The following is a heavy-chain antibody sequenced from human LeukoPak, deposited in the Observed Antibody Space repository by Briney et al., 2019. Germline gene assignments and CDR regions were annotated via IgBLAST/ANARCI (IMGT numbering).Heavy chain of an antibody. D-gene: IGHD3-10*01. CDR3: ARESTSGSYGYGMDV. Sequence: ASVKVSCKASGYTFIGYYMNWVRQAPGQGLEWMGWINPASGGTKYAEKFQGRVTMTRDTSISTAHMELSRLTSDDTAVYYCARESTSGSYGYGMDVWGQGTTVTVSS. V-gene: IGHV1-2*02. CDR1: GYTFIGYY. J-gene: IGHJ6*02. CDR2: INPASGGT.